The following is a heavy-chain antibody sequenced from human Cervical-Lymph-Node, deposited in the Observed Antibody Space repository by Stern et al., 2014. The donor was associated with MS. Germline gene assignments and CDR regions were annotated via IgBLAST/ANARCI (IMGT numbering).Heavy chain of an antibody. CDR3: ARANYDFWSGYPDFHYYGMDV. CDR2: ISYGGSNK. V-gene: IGHV3-30-3*01. CDR1: GFTFSSYA. Sequence: VQLVESGGGVVQPGRSLRLSCAASGFTFSSYAMHWVRQAPGKGLAWVAVISYGGSNKYYADSVKGRFTISRDNSKNTLYLQMNSLRAEDTAVHYCARANYDFWSGYPDFHYYGMDVWGQGTTVTVSS. J-gene: IGHJ6*02. D-gene: IGHD3-3*01.